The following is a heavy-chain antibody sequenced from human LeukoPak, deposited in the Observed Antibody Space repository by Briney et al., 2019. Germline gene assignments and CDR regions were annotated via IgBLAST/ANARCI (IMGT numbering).Heavy chain of an antibody. CDR2: ISGSGGST. CDR1: GFTFSSYA. D-gene: IGHD1-1*01. V-gene: IGHV3-23*01. J-gene: IGHJ5*02. CDR3: AKAGTTGTTFNWFDP. Sequence: SGGSLRLSCAASGFTFSSYAMSWVRQAPGKGLEWVSAISGSGGSTYYADSVKGRFTISRDNSKNTLYLQMNSLRAEDTAVYYCAKAGTTGTTFNWFDPWGQGTLVTVSS.